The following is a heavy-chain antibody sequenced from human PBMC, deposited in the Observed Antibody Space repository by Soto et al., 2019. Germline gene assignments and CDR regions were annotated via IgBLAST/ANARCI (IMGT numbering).Heavy chain of an antibody. CDR1: GFTFSSYA. D-gene: IGHD3-3*01. CDR2: ISSNGGST. V-gene: IGHV3-64D*08. Sequence: GGSLRLSCSASGFTFSSYAMHWVRQAPGKGLEYVSAISSNGGSTYYADSVKGRFTISRDNSKNTLYLQMSSLRAEDTAVYYCVKDLDTLRFLEWLFLDYWGQGTLVTVSS. J-gene: IGHJ4*02. CDR3: VKDLDTLRFLEWLFLDY.